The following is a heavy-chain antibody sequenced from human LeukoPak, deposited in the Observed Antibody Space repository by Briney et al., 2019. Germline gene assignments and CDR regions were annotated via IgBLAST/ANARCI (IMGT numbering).Heavy chain of an antibody. CDR2: IYSGGPT. V-gene: IGHV3-66*01. CDR3: ARRGDGGRAFDI. Sequence: GGSLRLSCAASGFTVSSKYMTWVRQAPGKVLEWVSVIYSGGPTYYADSVKGRVTISRDNSENTVYLQMNSLRVEDTAMYYCARRGDGGRAFDIWGQGTMVTVSS. CDR1: GFTVSSKY. D-gene: IGHD2-21*02. J-gene: IGHJ3*02.